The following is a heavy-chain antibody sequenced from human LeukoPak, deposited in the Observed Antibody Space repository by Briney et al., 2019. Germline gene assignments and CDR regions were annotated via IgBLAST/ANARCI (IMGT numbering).Heavy chain of an antibody. V-gene: IGHV3-21*01. D-gene: IGHD6-13*01. CDR3: ARSAPAAAGTGPMDV. CDR2: ISSSSSST. CDR1: GYTFSIYR. J-gene: IGHJ6*03. Sequence: SCKASGYTFSIYRISWVRQAPGKGLEWVSSISSSSSSTYYADSVKGRFTISRDNAKNSLYLQMNSLRAEDTTVYYCARSAPAAAGTGPMDVWGKGTTVTVSS.